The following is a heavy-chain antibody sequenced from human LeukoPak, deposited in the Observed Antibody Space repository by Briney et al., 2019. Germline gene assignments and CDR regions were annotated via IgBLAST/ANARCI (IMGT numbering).Heavy chain of an antibody. CDR3: ATEGGSGSYYGDDAFDM. CDR2: VKSKADDGTT. Sequence: GGSLRLSCEASGFSFTNTWMSWVRQAPGKGLEWVGRVKSKADDGTTDYAAPVQGRFTISRDDSKNTLSLQMNSLKAEDTAVYYCATEGGSGSYYGDDAFDMWGQGTMVTVSS. V-gene: IGHV3-15*01. J-gene: IGHJ3*02. D-gene: IGHD3-10*01. CDR1: GFSFTNTW.